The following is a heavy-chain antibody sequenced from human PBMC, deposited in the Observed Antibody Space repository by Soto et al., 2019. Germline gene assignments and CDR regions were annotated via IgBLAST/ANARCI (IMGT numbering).Heavy chain of an antibody. Sequence: VGSLRLSCAASGFTFSSYGMHWVRQAPGKGLEWVSYISSSSSTIYYADSVKGRLTISRDNSKNSLYLQMNRLRDEDTAVYYCARDANTYYYDSSGYSKALLHXWGQGTLVTVSX. D-gene: IGHD3-22*01. CDR2: ISSSSSTI. V-gene: IGHV3-48*02. CDR1: GFTFSSYG. CDR3: ARDANTYYYDSSGYSKALLHX. J-gene: IGHJ4*02.